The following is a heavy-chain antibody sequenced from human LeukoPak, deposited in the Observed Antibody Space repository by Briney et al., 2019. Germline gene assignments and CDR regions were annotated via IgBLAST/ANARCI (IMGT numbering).Heavy chain of an antibody. D-gene: IGHD5-18*01. V-gene: IGHV3-30*02. Sequence: PGGSLRLSCAASGFTISGYGMHWVRQAPGKGLEWVAFIRYDGSNKDYADSVEGRFTISRDNSKNTLYLQMNSLRAEDTAVYYCAKDRGYSYGDFDFWGQGTLVTVSS. J-gene: IGHJ4*02. CDR2: IRYDGSNK. CDR3: AKDRGYSYGDFDF. CDR1: GFTISGYG.